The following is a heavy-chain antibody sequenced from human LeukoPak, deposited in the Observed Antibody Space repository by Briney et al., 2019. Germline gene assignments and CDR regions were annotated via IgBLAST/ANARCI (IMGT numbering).Heavy chain of an antibody. V-gene: IGHV3-48*04. D-gene: IGHD2-2*03. CDR1: GFTFSSYS. CDR3: ARALMDIVVVPAALYYYYGMDV. Sequence: GGSLRLSCAASGFTFSSYSMNWVRQAPGKGLEWVSYISSSSSTIYYADSVEGRFTISRDNAKNSLYLQMNSLRAEDTAVYYCARALMDIVVVPAALYYYYGMDVWGQGTTVTVSS. CDR2: ISSSSSTI. J-gene: IGHJ6*02.